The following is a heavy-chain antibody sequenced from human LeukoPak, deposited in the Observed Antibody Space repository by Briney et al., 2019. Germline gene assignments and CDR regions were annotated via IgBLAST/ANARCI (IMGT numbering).Heavy chain of an antibody. CDR3: ARVDWNYPYVFDY. CDR2: IIPIFDTT. Sequence: SVTVSCKASGYTFTSYAMNWVRQAPGQGLEWMGGIIPIFDTTNYAQKFQGRVTITADESTSTAYMELSSLRSEDTAVYYCARVDWNYPYVFDYWGQGTLVTVSS. J-gene: IGHJ4*02. V-gene: IGHV1-69*13. D-gene: IGHD1-7*01. CDR1: GYTFTSYA.